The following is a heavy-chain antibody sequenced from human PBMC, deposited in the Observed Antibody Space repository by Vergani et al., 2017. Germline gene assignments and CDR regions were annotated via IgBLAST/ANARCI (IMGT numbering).Heavy chain of an antibody. CDR2: IYYSGST. V-gene: IGHV4-59*01. D-gene: IGHD3-9*01. J-gene: IGHJ4*02. CDR3: ARVDILTGYSEYYFDY. CDR1: GGSISSYY. Sequence: QVQLQESGPGLVKPSETLSLTCTVSGGSISSYYWSWIRQPPGKGLEWIGYIYYSGSTNYNPSLKSRVTISVDTSKNQFSLKLSSVTAADTAVYYCARVDILTGYSEYYFDYWGLGTLVTVSS.